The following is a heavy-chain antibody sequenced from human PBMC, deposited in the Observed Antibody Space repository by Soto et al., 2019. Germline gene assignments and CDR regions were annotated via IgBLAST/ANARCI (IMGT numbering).Heavy chain of an antibody. J-gene: IGHJ5*01. Sequence: PRLSCEAYGFTFSNYWMGWVRQAPGKGLEWVANVKLDGSERYYVDSVKGRFTISRDNAKNSVYLQMNSLRAEDSAIYYCARDLIRTDGYVFDSWGQGALVTVSS. D-gene: IGHD5-12*01. CDR2: VKLDGSER. CDR3: ARDLIRTDGYVFDS. V-gene: IGHV3-7*01. CDR1: GFTFSNYW.